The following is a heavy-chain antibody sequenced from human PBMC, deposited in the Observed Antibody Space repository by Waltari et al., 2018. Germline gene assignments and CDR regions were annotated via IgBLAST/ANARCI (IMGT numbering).Heavy chain of an antibody. V-gene: IGHV3-21*01. J-gene: IGHJ4*02. CDR1: GFTFSSYS. D-gene: IGHD6-13*01. Sequence: EVQLVESGGGLVKPGGSLRLSCAASGFTFSSYSMNWVRQAPGKGLEWVSSISSSSSYIYYADSVKGRFTISRDNAKNSLYLQMNSLRAEDTAVYYCARDQQLVRRLDYWGQGTLVTVSS. CDR2: ISSSSSYI. CDR3: ARDQQLVRRLDY.